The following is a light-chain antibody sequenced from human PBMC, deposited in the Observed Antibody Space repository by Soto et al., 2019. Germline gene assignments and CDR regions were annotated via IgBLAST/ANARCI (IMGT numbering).Light chain of an antibody. Sequence: EIVLTQSPATLSLSPGERVTLSCRTSQSVSKYFAWCQQKPGRAPRLLIYDASSRATGIPARFIGSGSGTDFTLTISSLEPEDFAIYYCQQRSNWPITFGQGTRLEIK. CDR2: DAS. CDR3: QQRSNWPIT. V-gene: IGKV3-11*01. J-gene: IGKJ5*01. CDR1: QSVSKY.